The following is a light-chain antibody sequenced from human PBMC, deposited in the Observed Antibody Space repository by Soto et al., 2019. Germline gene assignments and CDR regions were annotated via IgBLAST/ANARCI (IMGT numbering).Light chain of an antibody. CDR1: QSVSNY. CDR3: QQRSNLIT. Sequence: EIVLTQSPATLSLSPGARATLSCRASQSVSNYLAWYQQKPGQAPRLLIYDASNRATGIPARFSGSGSGTDFTLTISSLEAEYFAVYYCQQRSNLITFGQGTRLEIK. J-gene: IGKJ5*01. CDR2: DAS. V-gene: IGKV3-11*01.